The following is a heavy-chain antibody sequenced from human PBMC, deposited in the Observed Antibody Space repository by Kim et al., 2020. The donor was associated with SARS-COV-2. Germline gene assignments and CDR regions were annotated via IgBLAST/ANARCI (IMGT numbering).Heavy chain of an antibody. Sequence: ASVKVSCKASGYTFTGYYMHWVRQAPGQGLEWMGRINPNSGGTNYAQKFQGRVTMTRDTSISTAYMELSRLRSDDTAVYYCARDQSGGNSPFDYYYYGMDVWGQGTTVTVSS. V-gene: IGHV1-2*06. CDR3: ARDQSGGNSPFDYYYYGMDV. CDR2: INPNSGGT. J-gene: IGHJ6*02. CDR1: GYTFTGYY. D-gene: IGHD2-21*02.